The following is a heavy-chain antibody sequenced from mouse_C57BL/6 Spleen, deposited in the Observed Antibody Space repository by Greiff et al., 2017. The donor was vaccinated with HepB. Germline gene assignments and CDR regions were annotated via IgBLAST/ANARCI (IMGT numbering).Heavy chain of an antibody. Sequence: QVQLQQSGPGLVQPSQSLSITCTVSGFSLTSYGVHWVRQSPGKGLEWLGVIWRGGSTDYNAAFMSRLSITKDNSKSQVFFKMNSLQADDTAIYYCAKKVYGSSWYYAMDYCGQGTAVTVSS. CDR3: AKKVYGSSWYYAMDY. D-gene: IGHD1-1*01. V-gene: IGHV2-5*01. J-gene: IGHJ4*01. CDR2: IWRGGST. CDR1: GFSLTSYG.